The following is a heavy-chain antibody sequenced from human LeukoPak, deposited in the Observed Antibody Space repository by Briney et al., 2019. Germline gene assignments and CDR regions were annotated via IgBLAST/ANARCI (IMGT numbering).Heavy chain of an antibody. J-gene: IGHJ4*02. CDR3: ARHEFASPFDS. D-gene: IGHD2-21*01. Sequence: PSETLSLTCTVSGGSISSGDYYWSWIRQPPGKGLEWIGYIYYSGSTYYNPSLKSRVTISVDTSKNQFSLKLSSVTAADTAVYYCARHEFASPFDSWGQGTLVTVSS. V-gene: IGHV4-30-4*01. CDR2: IYYSGST. CDR1: GGSISSGDYY.